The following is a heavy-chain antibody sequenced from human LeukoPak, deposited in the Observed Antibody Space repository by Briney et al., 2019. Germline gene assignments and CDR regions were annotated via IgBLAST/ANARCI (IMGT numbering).Heavy chain of an antibody. CDR3: AREHGDYLLDY. CDR2: IHPSGGSK. D-gene: IGHD4-17*01. CDR1: GYTFTSYY. J-gene: IGHJ4*02. V-gene: IGHV1-46*01. Sequence: ASVKVSCKASGYTFTSYYMHWVRQAAGQGLEWMGIIHPSGGSKSYAKKFQGKVTMTRDTSTNTVYMELSSLRSEDTAVYYCAREHGDYLLDYWGQGALVTVSS.